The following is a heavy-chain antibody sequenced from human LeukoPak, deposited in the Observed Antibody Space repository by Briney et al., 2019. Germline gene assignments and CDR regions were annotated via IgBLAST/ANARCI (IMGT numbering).Heavy chain of an antibody. Sequence: PGGSLRLSCAASGFTFSIHTMSWGRQAPGKGLEWVSCISTTSSYIYYADSVKGRFTISRDNAKNSLYLQMNSLRAEDTAVYYCARVVNSYGPVDYWGQGTLVTVSS. CDR2: ISTTSSYI. CDR3: ARVVNSYGPVDY. V-gene: IGHV3-21*01. J-gene: IGHJ4*02. CDR1: GFTFSIHT. D-gene: IGHD5-18*01.